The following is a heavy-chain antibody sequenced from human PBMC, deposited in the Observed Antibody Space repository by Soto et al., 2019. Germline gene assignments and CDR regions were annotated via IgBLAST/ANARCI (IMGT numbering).Heavy chain of an antibody. CDR3: ARDHPQQWLVRVYYYYYGMDV. D-gene: IGHD6-19*01. V-gene: IGHV3-30-3*01. CDR2: ISYDGSNK. J-gene: IGHJ6*02. CDR1: GFTFSSYA. Sequence: PGGSLRLSCAASGFTFSSYAMHWVRQAPGKGLEWVAVISYDGSNKYYADSVKGRFTISRDNSKNTLYLQMNSLRAEDTAVYYCARDHPQQWLVRVYYYYYGMDVWGQGTTVTVSS.